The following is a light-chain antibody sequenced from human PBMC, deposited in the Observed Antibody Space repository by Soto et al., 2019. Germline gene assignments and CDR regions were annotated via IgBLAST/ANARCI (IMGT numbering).Light chain of an antibody. CDR1: QSVNSD. Sequence: EAVMTQSPPTLSVTPGERATLSCRASQSVNSDLAWFQKKPGQAPRLLIYRASTRATGIPARFSGGGSGTEFTLTISSLQSEDFAVYYCQQHDNWPRTFGQGTKV. J-gene: IGKJ1*01. CDR3: QQHDNWPRT. CDR2: RAS. V-gene: IGKV3-15*01.